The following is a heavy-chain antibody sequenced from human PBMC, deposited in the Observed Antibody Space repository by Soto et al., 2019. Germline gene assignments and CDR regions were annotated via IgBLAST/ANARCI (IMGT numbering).Heavy chain of an antibody. CDR3: ARSSGNYPLFDY. Sequence: EVQLVESGGGLVQPGGSLRLSCAASGFTFSDHYMDWVRQAPGKGLEWVGRTRNKANSYTTEYAASVKGRFTISRDDSKNAVYLQMNSLKTEDTAVYYCARSSGNYPLFDYWGQGTEVTVSS. V-gene: IGHV3-72*01. CDR2: TRNKANSYTT. CDR1: GFTFSDHY. D-gene: IGHD1-26*01. J-gene: IGHJ4*02.